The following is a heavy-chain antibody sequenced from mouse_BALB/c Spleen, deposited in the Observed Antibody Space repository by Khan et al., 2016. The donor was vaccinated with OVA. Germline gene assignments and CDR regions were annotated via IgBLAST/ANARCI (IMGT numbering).Heavy chain of an antibody. CDR3: ARLERYGQFAN. J-gene: IGHJ3*01. D-gene: IGHD2-14*01. V-gene: IGHV4-2*02. CDR2: INPGSRTI. Sequence: EVQLLESGGGLVQPGGSLILSCAASGFDFSRYWMSWARQAPGKGQEWIGEINPGSRTINYTPSLKDKFIISRDNAKNTLYLQMRKVRSEDTALYYCARLERYGQFANWGQGTLVTVSA. CDR1: GFDFSRYW.